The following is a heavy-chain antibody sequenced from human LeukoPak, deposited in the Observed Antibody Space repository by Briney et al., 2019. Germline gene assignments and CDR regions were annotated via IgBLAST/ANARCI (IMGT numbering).Heavy chain of an antibody. V-gene: IGHV1-69*01. CDR3: ARVGLPSGWQSGFDY. CDR1: GGTFNNYG. J-gene: IGHJ4*02. D-gene: IGHD6-19*01. Sequence: SVKVSCTASGGTFNNYGVFWVRQAPGQGLEWMGGIIPIFEVTSYAHKFRDRVTFTADESMTMVYMELSSLRSEDTAVYYRARVGLPSGWQSGFDYWGQGTLVTVSS. CDR2: IIPIFEVT.